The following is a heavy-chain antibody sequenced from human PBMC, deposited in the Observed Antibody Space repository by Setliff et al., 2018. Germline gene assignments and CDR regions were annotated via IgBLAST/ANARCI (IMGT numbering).Heavy chain of an antibody. V-gene: IGHV1-69*13. J-gene: IGHJ6*03. Sequence: VASVKVSCKASGGTFTSYGISWVRQAPGQGLEWMGGVIPIFGTANYAQKFQGIVTITADESTSTAYMELSSLRSEDTAVYYCARDPPHDFWSGYYGRGGYYYYMDVWAKGPRSPSP. CDR1: GGTFTSYG. CDR3: ARDPPHDFWSGYYGRGGYYYYMDV. CDR2: VIPIFGTA. D-gene: IGHD3-3*01.